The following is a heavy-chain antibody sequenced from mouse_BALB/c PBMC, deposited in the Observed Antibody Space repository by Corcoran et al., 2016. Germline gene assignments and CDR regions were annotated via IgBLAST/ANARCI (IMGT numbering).Heavy chain of an antibody. CDR1: GFNIKDTY. CDR2: IDPANGNT. CDR3: ARRWLLQAMDY. V-gene: IGHV14-3*02. D-gene: IGHD2-3*01. J-gene: IGHJ4*01. Sequence: DQQQQSGAELVKPGASVKSSCTASGFNIKDTYMHWVKQRPEEGLEWIGRIDPANGNTKYDPKFQGKATITADTSSNTAYLQRSSLTSEDTAVYYCARRWLLQAMDYWGQGTSVTVSS.